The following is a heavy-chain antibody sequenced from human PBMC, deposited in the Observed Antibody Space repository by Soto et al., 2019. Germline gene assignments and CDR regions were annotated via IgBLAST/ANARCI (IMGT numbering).Heavy chain of an antibody. CDR3: ARAVAVPADFDY. V-gene: IGHV1-3*05. CDR2: INAGNGNT. D-gene: IGHD6-19*01. J-gene: IGHJ4*02. CDR1: GYTFTSYD. Sequence: QVQLVQSGAEEKKPGASVKVSCKASGYTFTSYDMHWVRQAPGQRLEWMGWINAGNGNTKYSQKFQGRVTITRDTSASTADMELSSLRSEDTAVYYCARAVAVPADFDYWGQGTLVTVSS.